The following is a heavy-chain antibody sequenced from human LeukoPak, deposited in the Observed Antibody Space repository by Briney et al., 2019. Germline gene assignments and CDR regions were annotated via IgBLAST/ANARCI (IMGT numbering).Heavy chain of an antibody. CDR1: GGSISSGGYY. CDR3: ARAYGSSWYGIDY. CDR2: IYYSGST. J-gene: IGHJ4*02. D-gene: IGHD6-13*01. V-gene: IGHV4-61*08. Sequence: SETLSLTCTVSGGSISSGGYYWSWIRQHPGTGLEWIGYIYYSGSTNYDPSLKSRVTISVDTSKNQFSLNLTSVTAADTAVYYCARAYGSSWYGIDYWGQGALVTVSS.